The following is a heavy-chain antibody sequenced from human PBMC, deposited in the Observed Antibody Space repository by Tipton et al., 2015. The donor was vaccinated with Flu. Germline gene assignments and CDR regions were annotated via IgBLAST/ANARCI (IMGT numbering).Heavy chain of an antibody. Sequence: TLSLTCTVSGGSISSCYWSWIRQPAGKGLEWIGRIYTSGSTNYNPSLKSRVTMSVDTSKNQFSLKLSSVTAADTAVYYCARDKEFWPYNGNNWFDPWGQGTLVTVSS. J-gene: IGHJ5*02. V-gene: IGHV4-4*07. D-gene: IGHD1-14*01. CDR2: IYTSGST. CDR3: ARDKEFWPYNGNNWFDP. CDR1: GGSISSCY.